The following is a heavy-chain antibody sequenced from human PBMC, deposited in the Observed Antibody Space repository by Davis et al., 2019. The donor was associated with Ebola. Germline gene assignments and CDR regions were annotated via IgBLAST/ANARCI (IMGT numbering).Heavy chain of an antibody. D-gene: IGHD6-19*01. CDR1: GGSISTYY. Sequence: SETLSLTCTVSGGSISTYYWTWIRQPPGKGLEWIGYIYYNGNTNYNPSLKSRVTISVDTSKNQFSLKLTSVTAADTAVYYCARHDGSGQVYFDYWGQGTLVTVSS. J-gene: IGHJ4*02. V-gene: IGHV4-59*08. CDR2: IYYNGNT. CDR3: ARHDGSGQVYFDY.